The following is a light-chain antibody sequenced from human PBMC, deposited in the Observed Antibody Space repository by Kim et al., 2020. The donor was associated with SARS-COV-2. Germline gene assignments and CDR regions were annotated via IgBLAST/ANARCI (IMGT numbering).Light chain of an antibody. CDR1: QSINNW. V-gene: IGKV1-5*03. Sequence: GDRVTISCRASQSINNWLAWYQQKPGQAPKVLIYEASNLESGVPSRFSGSGSGTGFTLTISSLQPDDFATYYCQQYKSYPWTFGQGTKVDIK. CDR3: QQYKSYPWT. CDR2: EAS. J-gene: IGKJ1*01.